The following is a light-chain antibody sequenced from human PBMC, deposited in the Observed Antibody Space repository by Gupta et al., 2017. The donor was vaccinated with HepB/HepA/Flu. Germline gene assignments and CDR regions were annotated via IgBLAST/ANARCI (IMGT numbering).Light chain of an antibody. V-gene: IGKV1-5*03. J-gene: IGKJ2*04. CDR2: KAS. Sequence: DIQMTQSPSTLSASVGDRVTITCRASQSISSWLAWYQQKPGKAPKLLIYKASNLESGVPSRFSGSGSGTEFTLTISSLQPDDFATYYCLQDTSFMCSFGQGTKMEIK. CDR3: LQDTSFMCS. CDR1: QSISSW.